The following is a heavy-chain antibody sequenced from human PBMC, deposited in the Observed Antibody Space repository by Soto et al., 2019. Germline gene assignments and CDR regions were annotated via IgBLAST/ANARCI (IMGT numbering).Heavy chain of an antibody. J-gene: IGHJ4*02. CDR1: GYTFTNYY. CDR3: ASARDRGSSESSFDY. V-gene: IGHV1-2*06. CDR2: IYPTDGGT. D-gene: IGHD6-6*01. Sequence: QVQLVQSGAEVKKPGASMKVSCKASGYTFTNYYIYWVRQAPGQGLEWMGRIYPTDGGTNYAQKFQGRVTMTRDTSISTGYMELSRLSSDDTAVYYCASARDRGSSESSFDYWGQGTLVTVSS.